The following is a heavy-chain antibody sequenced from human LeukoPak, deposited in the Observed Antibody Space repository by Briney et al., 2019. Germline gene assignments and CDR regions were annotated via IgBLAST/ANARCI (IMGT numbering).Heavy chain of an antibody. CDR1: GFTFTNYG. J-gene: IGHJ4*02. CDR3: ARSLSSRFSGPRRPYYFDS. CDR2: IRYDGSNK. D-gene: IGHD3-16*02. V-gene: IGHV3-30*02. Sequence: PGGSLRLSCATSGFTFTNYGMHWVRQAPGKGLEWVAFIRYDGSNKYYADSVRGRFTISRDNSRNTLFLQMNSLRAEDTAVYYCARSLSSRFSGPRRPYYFDSWGQGTLVTVSS.